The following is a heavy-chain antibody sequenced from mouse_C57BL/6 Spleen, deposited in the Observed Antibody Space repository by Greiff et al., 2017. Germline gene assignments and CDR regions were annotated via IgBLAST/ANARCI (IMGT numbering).Heavy chain of an antibody. D-gene: IGHD2-1*01. CDR3: ARRDFYYDNSGMDY. J-gene: IGHJ4*01. Sequence: QVQLQQSGPELVKPGASVTISCKASGYAFSSSWMYWVKQRPGKGLEWIGRINPGDGDTNYNGKFKGKATLTADKSSSPAYMLLSRLTSEDSAVYYCARRDFYYDNSGMDYWGQGTSVTVSS. CDR1: GYAFSSSW. V-gene: IGHV1-82*01. CDR2: INPGDGDT.